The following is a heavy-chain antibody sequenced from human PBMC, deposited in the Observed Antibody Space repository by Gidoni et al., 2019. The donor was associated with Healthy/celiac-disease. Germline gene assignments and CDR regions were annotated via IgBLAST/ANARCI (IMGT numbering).Heavy chain of an antibody. D-gene: IGHD2-21*02. CDR3: ARQGLAYCGGDCYSGAYY. Sequence: QPQLQEPGPGLVKPSETLSLPCTVSGGSISSSSYYWGWIRQPPGKGLEWIGSIYYSGSTYYNPSLKSRVTISVYTSKNQFSLKLSSVTAADTAVYYCARQGLAYCGGDCYSGAYYWGQGTLVTVSS. J-gene: IGHJ4*02. V-gene: IGHV4-39*01. CDR1: GGSISSSSYY. CDR2: IYYSGST.